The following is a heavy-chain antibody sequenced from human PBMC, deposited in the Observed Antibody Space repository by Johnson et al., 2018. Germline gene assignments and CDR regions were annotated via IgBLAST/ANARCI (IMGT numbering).Heavy chain of an antibody. CDR3: ARATTTYYYYYMDV. CDR1: GFTVSSNY. V-gene: IGHV3-66*02. Sequence: EVQLVESGGGLVQPGGSLRLSCAASGFTVSSNYMSWVRQAPGKGLEWVSFIYSGGETYYADSVKGRFTISRDNSKNQLYVQMNSRRAEDTAVYYWARATTTYYYYYMDVWGKGTTVTVSS. CDR2: IYSGGET. J-gene: IGHJ6*03. D-gene: IGHD4-11*01.